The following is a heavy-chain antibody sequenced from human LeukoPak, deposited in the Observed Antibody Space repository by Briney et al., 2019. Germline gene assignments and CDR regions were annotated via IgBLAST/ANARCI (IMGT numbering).Heavy chain of an antibody. Sequence: GGSLRLSCAASGFTFSFYAMSWVRQAPGKGLEWVAGITSSGNTTYYADPVKGRFTISRDNAKNSLYLQMNSLRAEDTAVYYCARDEHYYDSSGLIFDYWGQGTLVTVSS. V-gene: IGHV3-23*01. D-gene: IGHD3-22*01. J-gene: IGHJ4*02. CDR3: ARDEHYYDSSGLIFDY. CDR1: GFTFSFYA. CDR2: ITSSGNTT.